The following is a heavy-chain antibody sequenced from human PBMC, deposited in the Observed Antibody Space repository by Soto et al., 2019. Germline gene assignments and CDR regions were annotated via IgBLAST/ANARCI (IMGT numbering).Heavy chain of an antibody. CDR1: GYTFTSPG. J-gene: IGHJ3*02. Sequence: APGTVSCNASGYTFTSPGTRWDRQAPGQRLERMGWISAYNGNTNYAQKLQGRGTMTTDTSTSTAYMELRSLRSDDTAVYYCARDCALGGSIVVVPAAICSFDIWGQGTMVSVS. V-gene: IGHV1-18*04. CDR3: ARDCALGGSIVVVPAAICSFDI. D-gene: IGHD2-2*01. CDR2: ISAYNGNT.